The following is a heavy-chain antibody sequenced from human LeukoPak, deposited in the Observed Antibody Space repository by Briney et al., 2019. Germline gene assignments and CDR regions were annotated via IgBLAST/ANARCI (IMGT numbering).Heavy chain of an antibody. D-gene: IGHD5-18*01. J-gene: IGHJ6*03. CDR1: GYTFTRYY. Sequence: ASVKVSCKASGYTFTRYYMHWVRQAPGQGLEWMGWINPNSGGTNYAQKFQGRVTMTRDTSISTAYMELSRLRSDDTAVYYCARGSSKDTYSYGLGSYYYYYMDVWGKGTTVTVSS. CDR3: ARGSSKDTYSYGLGSYYYYYMDV. CDR2: INPNSGGT. V-gene: IGHV1-2*02.